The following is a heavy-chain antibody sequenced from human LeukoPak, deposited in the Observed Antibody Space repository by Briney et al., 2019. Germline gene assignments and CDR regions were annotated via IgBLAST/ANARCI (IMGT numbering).Heavy chain of an antibody. Sequence: ASVKVSCKAFGVTLIGYHMHWVRQAPGPRPEWTGWIGRISGASSPAQQFQGQVTMTRDTSMSTFYMDMSGLTSDDTAIYYCAISDCKWGFASWGVGTQVTVSS. V-gene: IGHV1-2*02. CDR3: AISDCKWGFAS. J-gene: IGHJ4*02. CDR1: GVTLIGYH. CDR2: IGRISGAS. D-gene: IGHD2-21*01.